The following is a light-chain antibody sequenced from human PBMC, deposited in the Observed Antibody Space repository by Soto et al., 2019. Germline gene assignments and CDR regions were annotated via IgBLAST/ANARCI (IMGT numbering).Light chain of an antibody. CDR3: QQYGSSPWT. V-gene: IGKV3-15*01. CDR2: GAS. CDR1: QSVTSY. J-gene: IGKJ1*01. Sequence: VLTQSPATLSLSPGERATLSCRASQSVTSYLAWYQQRPGQAPRLLIYGASTRATGIPARFSGSGSGTEFTLTISSLQSEDFAVYYCQQYGSSPWTFGQGTKVDIK.